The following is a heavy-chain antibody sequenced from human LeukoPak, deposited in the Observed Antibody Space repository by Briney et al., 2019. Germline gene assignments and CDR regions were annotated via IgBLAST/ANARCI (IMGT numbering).Heavy chain of an antibody. V-gene: IGHV3-23*01. CDR2: ISGSGAST. D-gene: IGHD6-13*01. J-gene: IGHJ1*01. CDR1: GFTFSNYG. Sequence: PGGSLRLSCAGSGFTFSNYGMSWVRQAPGKGLEWVSSISGSGASTYYAASVRGRFAISRENSKNTLYLQMNSLRAEDAAVYYCGKVVTAAGTQDWGQGALVTVSS. CDR3: GKVVTAAGTQD.